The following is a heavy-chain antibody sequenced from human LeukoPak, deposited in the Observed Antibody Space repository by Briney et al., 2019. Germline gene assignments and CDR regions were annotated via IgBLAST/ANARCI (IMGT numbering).Heavy chain of an antibody. CDR3: AGWLLRDNWFDP. Sequence: ASVKVSCKASGYTFSTYGISWVRQATGQGLEWMGWMNPNSGNTGYAQKFQGRVTMTRNTSISTAYMELSSLRSEDTAVYYCAGWLLRDNWFDPWGQGTLATVSS. CDR2: MNPNSGNT. CDR1: GYTFSTYG. V-gene: IGHV1-8*02. J-gene: IGHJ5*02. D-gene: IGHD3-22*01.